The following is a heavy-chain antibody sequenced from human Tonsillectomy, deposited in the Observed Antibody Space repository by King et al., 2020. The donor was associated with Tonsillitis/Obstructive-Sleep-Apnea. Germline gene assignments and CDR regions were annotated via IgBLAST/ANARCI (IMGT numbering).Heavy chain of an antibody. CDR3: AREEGVTVTTPDPRLADY. CDR2: INPSGGST. CDR1: GYTFTSYY. J-gene: IGHJ4*02. D-gene: IGHD4-17*01. V-gene: IGHV1-46*01. Sequence: QLVQSGAEVKKPGASVKVSCKASGYTFTSYYMHWVRQAPGQGLEWMGIINPSGGSTSYAQKFQGRVTMTRDTSTSTVYMELSSLRSEDTAVYYCAREEGVTVTTPDPRLADYWGQGTLVTVSS.